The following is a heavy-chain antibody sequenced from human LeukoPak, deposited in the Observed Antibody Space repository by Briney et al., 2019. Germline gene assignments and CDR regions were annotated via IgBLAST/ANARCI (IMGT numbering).Heavy chain of an antibody. CDR3: ARDRQWLGTFDY. CDR2: IYSGGST. CDR1: GFTFSSYS. Sequence: GGSLRLSCTASGFTFSSYSMNWVRQAPGKGLEWVSVIYSGGSTYYADSVKGRFTISRDNSKNTLYLQMNSLRAEDTAVYYCARDRQWLGTFDYWGQGTLVTVSS. V-gene: IGHV3-66*01. J-gene: IGHJ4*02. D-gene: IGHD6-19*01.